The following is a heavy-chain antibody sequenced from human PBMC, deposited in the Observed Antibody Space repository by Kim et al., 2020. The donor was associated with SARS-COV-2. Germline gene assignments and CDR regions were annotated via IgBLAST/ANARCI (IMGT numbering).Heavy chain of an antibody. D-gene: IGHD2-8*01. CDR1: GFTLGDYA. J-gene: IGHJ4*02. CDR3: SRDGAMGMLDFDY. V-gene: IGHV3-49*03. CDR2: IRSKAYGGTT. Sequence: GGSLRLSCTASGFTLGDYAMSWFRQAPGRGLEWVGFIRSKAYGGTTEYAASVKGRFTISRDDSKSIAYLQMNSLKTEDTAVYYCSRDGAMGMLDFDYWGQGTLVTVSS.